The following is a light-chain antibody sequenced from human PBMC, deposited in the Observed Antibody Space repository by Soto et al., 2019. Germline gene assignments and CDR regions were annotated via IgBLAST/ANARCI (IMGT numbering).Light chain of an antibody. Sequence: DIQMTQSPSSLSASVGDRVTITCRASQSISSYLNWYQQKPGKAPKLLIYAASSLQSGVPSRFSGSGSGTDFTLTIIGLQPEDFATYYCQQSYSTPLTFGGGTKVEIK. CDR2: AAS. V-gene: IGKV1-39*01. CDR3: QQSYSTPLT. J-gene: IGKJ4*01. CDR1: QSISSY.